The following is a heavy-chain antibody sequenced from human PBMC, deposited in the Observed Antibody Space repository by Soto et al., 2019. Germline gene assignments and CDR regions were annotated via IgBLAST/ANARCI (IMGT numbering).Heavy chain of an antibody. CDR1: GGTFINYS. J-gene: IGHJ6*02. CDR3: ARDLRGYSYGPGVSYYYYYGMDV. V-gene: IGHV1-69*13. D-gene: IGHD5-18*01. Sequence: GASVKVSCKASGGTFINYSLSWVRQAPGQGLEWIGGIIPIFGTANYPQKFQGRVTITADESANTAYMELSSLRSDDTAVYYCARDLRGYSYGPGVSYYYYYGMDVWGQGNTVTVSS. CDR2: IIPIFGTA.